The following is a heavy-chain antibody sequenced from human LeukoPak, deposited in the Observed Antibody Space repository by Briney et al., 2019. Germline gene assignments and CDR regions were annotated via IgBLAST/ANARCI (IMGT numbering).Heavy chain of an antibody. J-gene: IGHJ1*01. V-gene: IGHV3-74*03. Sequence: PGGSLRLSCATSGFAFNSYWLHWVRQAPGKGLVWVSYSNNDGTRATYAESVKGRFTISRDSTKNTLYLQMNSLRGEDSAVYYCATGGDGSIDFWGQGTLVTVSS. CDR1: GFAFNSYW. CDR3: ATGGDGSIDF. D-gene: IGHD3-10*01. CDR2: SNNDGTRA.